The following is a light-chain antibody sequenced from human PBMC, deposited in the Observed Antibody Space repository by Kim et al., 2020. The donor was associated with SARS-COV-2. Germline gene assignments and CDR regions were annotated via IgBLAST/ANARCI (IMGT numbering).Light chain of an antibody. CDR2: AAS. J-gene: IGKJ5*01. V-gene: IGKV1-8*01. Sequence: AIRMTQSPSSFSASTGDRVTITCRASQGISSYLAWYQQKPGKAPKLLIYAASTLQSGVPSRFSGSGSGTDFTLTISCPQSEDFATYYCQQYYSYPRFGQGTRLEIK. CDR1: QGISSY. CDR3: QQYYSYPR.